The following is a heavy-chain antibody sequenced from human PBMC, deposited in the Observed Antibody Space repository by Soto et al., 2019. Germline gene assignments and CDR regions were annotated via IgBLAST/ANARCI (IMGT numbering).Heavy chain of an antibody. J-gene: IGHJ6*02. CDR3: ARVIAVAGTFSYYYYGMDV. Sequence: SQTLSLTGAISRDSVSSNTAAWNWIRQSPSRGLEWLGRTYYRSKWYNDYAVSVKRRITINPDTSKNQFSLQLNSVTPEDTAVYYCARVIAVAGTFSYYYYGMDVWGRGTTVTVSS. D-gene: IGHD6-19*01. CDR2: TYYRSKWYN. CDR1: RDSVSSNTAA. V-gene: IGHV6-1*01.